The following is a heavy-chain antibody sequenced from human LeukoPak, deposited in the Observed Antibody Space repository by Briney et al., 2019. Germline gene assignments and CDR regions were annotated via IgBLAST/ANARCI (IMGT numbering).Heavy chain of an antibody. CDR3: ARDNVGATPFDY. V-gene: IGHV3-7*05. Sequence: GGSLRLSCAASGFTFSYFWMSWVRQAPGKGLEWVANINLDGTEKHYVDSVKGRFTISRDNARKSLYLQMNSLRAEDTAVYYCARDNVGATPFDYWGQGTLVTVSS. CDR2: INLDGTEK. CDR1: GFTFSYFW. D-gene: IGHD1-26*01. J-gene: IGHJ4*02.